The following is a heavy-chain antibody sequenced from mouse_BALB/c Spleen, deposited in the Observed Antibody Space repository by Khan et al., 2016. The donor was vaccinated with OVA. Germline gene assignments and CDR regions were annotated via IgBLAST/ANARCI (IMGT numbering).Heavy chain of an antibody. Sequence: QVPLPPSGAELVRPGTSVKVSCKASGYAFHNYMIEWVKQRPGQGLEWIGVINPGSGDTKYNEKIKGKATLTADKSSNTAYMQLSSLTSDDSAVDVCARGGYGSLAYWGQGTLVTVSA. J-gene: IGHJ3*01. CDR2: INPGSGDT. D-gene: IGHD1-1*02. CDR3: ARGGYGSLAY. CDR1: GYAFHNYM. V-gene: IGHV1-54*01.